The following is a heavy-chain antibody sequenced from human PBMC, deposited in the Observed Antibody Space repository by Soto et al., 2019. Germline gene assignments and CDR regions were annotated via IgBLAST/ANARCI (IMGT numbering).Heavy chain of an antibody. CDR1: GYTFTSYD. Sequence: QVQLVQSGAEVKKPGASVKVSCKASGYTFTSYDINWVRQATGQGLEWMGWMNPNSGNTGYAQKFQGRVTMTRGTSIGTAYVGLSSLRSEDTAVYYCATRPSSGWSNYWGQGTLVTVSA. V-gene: IGHV1-8*01. D-gene: IGHD6-19*01. CDR3: ATRPSSGWSNY. J-gene: IGHJ4*02. CDR2: MNPNSGNT.